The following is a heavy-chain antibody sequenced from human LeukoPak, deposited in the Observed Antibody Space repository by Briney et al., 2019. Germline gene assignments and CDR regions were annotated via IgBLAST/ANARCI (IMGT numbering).Heavy chain of an antibody. CDR2: IYHGDSDT. V-gene: IGHV5-51*01. D-gene: IGHD3-22*01. CDR3: ARQLYYYDSSGYYPFDY. Sequence: GESLKISCKGSGYSFTSYWIGWVRQMPGKGLEWMGIIYHGDSDTRYSPSFHGQVTISADKSISTAYLQWSSLKASDTAMYYCARQLYYYDSSGYYPFDYWGQGTLVTVSS. CDR1: GYSFTSYW. J-gene: IGHJ4*02.